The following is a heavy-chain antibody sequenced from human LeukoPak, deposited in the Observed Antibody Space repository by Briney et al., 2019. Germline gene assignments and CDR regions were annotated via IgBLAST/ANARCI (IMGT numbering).Heavy chain of an antibody. CDR2: IYSGGRT. J-gene: IGHJ4*02. V-gene: IGHV3-53*01. CDR1: GFTVSTNY. Sequence: XGSLRLSCAASGFTVSTNYMNWVRQAPGKGLEWVSMIYSGGRTYYADSVKGRFTISRDTSKNTLYLQMNSLRAEDTAVYYCARNKWGDYTGSDYWGQGTLVTVSS. CDR3: ARNKWGDYTGSDY. D-gene: IGHD4-17*01.